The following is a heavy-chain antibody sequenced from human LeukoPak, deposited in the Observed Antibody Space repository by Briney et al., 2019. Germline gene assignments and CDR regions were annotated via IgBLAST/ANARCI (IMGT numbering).Heavy chain of an antibody. J-gene: IGHJ3*02. CDR3: AREDPGYCSGGSCYGGAFDI. V-gene: IGHV3-53*01. D-gene: IGHD2-15*01. Sequence: GGSPRLSCAASGFTVSSNYMSWVRQAPGKGLEWVSVIYSGGSTYYADSVKGRFTISRDNSKNTLYLQMNSLRAEDTAVYYCAREDPGYCSGGSCYGGAFDIWGQGTMVTVSS. CDR1: GFTVSSNY. CDR2: IYSGGST.